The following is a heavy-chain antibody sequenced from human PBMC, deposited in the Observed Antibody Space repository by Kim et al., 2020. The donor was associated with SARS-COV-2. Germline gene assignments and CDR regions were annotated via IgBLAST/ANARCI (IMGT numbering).Heavy chain of an antibody. CDR3: ASGGSPDN. D-gene: IGHD2-15*01. V-gene: IGHV3-23*01. J-gene: IGHJ4*02. CDR2: VTVSGANT. CDR1: GFTFSSFA. Sequence: GGSLRLSCAASGFTFSSFAMSWVRQAPGKGLEWISAVTVSGANTYYADSVKGRFTISRDDSKNTLYLQMNSLRAEDTAVYYCASGGSPDNWGQGTLVTVSS.